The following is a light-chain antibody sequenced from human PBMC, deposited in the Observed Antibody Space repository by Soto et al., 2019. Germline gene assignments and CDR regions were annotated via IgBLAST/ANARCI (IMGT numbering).Light chain of an antibody. J-gene: IGKJ1*01. Sequence: DIQMTQSPSTLSASVGDRVTITCRASQSISSWLAWYQQKPGKAPKLLIYDASSLESGVPSRFSGSGSWTEFTLTISSLQPDEFATYYCQQYNSYSWTFGQGTKVEIK. V-gene: IGKV1-5*01. CDR2: DAS. CDR1: QSISSW. CDR3: QQYNSYSWT.